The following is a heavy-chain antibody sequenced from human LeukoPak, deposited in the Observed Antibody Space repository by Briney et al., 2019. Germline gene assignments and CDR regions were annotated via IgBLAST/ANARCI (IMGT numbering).Heavy chain of an antibody. CDR3: AREHHSGTYYRLDY. D-gene: IGHD1-26*01. CDR1: GLTVSSNY. J-gene: IGHJ4*02. CDR2: IYGGGST. V-gene: IGHV3-53*01. Sequence: PGGSLRLSCAATGLTVSSNYISWVRQAPGQGLEWVSLIYGGGSTYYADSVKGRFTISRDSSQNTLYLQMNSLRAEDTAVYFCAREHHSGTYYRLDYWGQGTLVTVSS.